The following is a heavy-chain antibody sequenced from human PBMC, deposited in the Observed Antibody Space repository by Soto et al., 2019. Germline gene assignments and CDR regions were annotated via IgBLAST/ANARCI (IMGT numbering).Heavy chain of an antibody. CDR3: TRSPYHYSWYFDL. Sequence: GGSLRLSCAASGFTFSSYAMNWVRQAPGKGLEWISYVTRGSSTIYYADSVKGRFTISRDNAGNSLYLLMDSLRDGDTAPYYCTRSPYHYSWYFDLWGRGTLVTVSS. CDR1: GFTFSSYA. J-gene: IGHJ2*01. V-gene: IGHV3-48*02. D-gene: IGHD3-16*01. CDR2: VTRGSSTI.